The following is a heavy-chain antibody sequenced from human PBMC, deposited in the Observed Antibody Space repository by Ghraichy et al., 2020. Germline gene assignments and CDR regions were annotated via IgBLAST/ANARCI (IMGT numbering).Heavy chain of an antibody. CDR1: GGSFSGYY. CDR3: ARNRWGPFWSGYYPIDY. CDR2: INHSGST. V-gene: IGHV4-34*01. J-gene: IGHJ4*02. D-gene: IGHD3-3*01. Sequence: SETLPLTCAVYGGSFSGYYWSWIRQPPGKGLEWIGEINHSGSTNYNPSLKSRVTISVDTSKNQFSLKLSSVTAADTAVYYCARNRWGPFWSGYYPIDYWGQGTLVTVSS.